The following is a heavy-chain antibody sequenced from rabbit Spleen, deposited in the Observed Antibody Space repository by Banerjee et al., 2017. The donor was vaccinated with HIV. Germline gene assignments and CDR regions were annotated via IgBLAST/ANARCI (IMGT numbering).Heavy chain of an antibody. CDR3: ARDTSSSFSSYGMDL. Sequence: QSLEESGGDLVKPGASLTLTCTASGVSFSLSSYMCWVRQAPGKGLEWIACIDSGSSGFTYFATWAKGRFTCSKTSSTTVTLLMTRLTAADTATYFCARDTSSSFSSYGMDLWGQGALVTVS. D-gene: IGHD1-1*01. CDR2: IDSGSSGFT. CDR1: GVSFSLSSY. J-gene: IGHJ6*01. V-gene: IGHV1S40*01.